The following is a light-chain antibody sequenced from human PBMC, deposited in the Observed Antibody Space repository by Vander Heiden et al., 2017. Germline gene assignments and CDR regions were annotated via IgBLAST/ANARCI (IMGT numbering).Light chain of an antibody. CDR1: QSISSW. Sequence: DFQMTQSPSTLSASVGDRVTITCRASQSISSWLAWYQQKPGKAPKLLIYKASSLESGVPSRFSGSGSGTEFTLTISSLQPDDFATYYCQQYNSYSPRTFGQGTKVEIK. J-gene: IGKJ1*01. V-gene: IGKV1-5*03. CDR3: QQYNSYSPRT. CDR2: KAS.